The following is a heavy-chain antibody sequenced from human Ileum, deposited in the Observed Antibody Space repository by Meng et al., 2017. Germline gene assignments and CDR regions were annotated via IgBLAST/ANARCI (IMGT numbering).Heavy chain of an antibody. Sequence: VPLKPSRPGLVTPSQTLALTCTVSGASISSGGFYYTWIRQHPGKGLEWIGYIYSSGGTYYTPSLKSLVTISLDTSKNQFSLRLSSVNAADTAVYYCARIGFCSGRSCYGYFDYWGQGTLVTVSS. CDR1: GASISSGGFY. V-gene: IGHV4-31*01. D-gene: IGHD2-15*01. CDR2: IYSSGGT. CDR3: ARIGFCSGRSCYGYFDY. J-gene: IGHJ4*02.